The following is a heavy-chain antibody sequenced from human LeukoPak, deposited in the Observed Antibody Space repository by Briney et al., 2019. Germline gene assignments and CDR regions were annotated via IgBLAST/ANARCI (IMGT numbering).Heavy chain of an antibody. CDR3: ARSEMATIAFDY. V-gene: IGHV1-24*01. CDR2: FDPEDGET. Sequence: ASVKVSCKVSGYTLTELSMHWVRQAPGKGLEWMGGFDPEDGETIYAQKFQGRVTMTEDTSTDTAYMELSSLRSEDTAVYYCARSEMATIAFDYWGQGTLVTVSS. J-gene: IGHJ4*02. CDR1: GYTLTELS. D-gene: IGHD5-24*01.